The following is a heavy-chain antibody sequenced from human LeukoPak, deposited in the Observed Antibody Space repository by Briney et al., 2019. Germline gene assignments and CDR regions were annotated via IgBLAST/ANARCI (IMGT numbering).Heavy chain of an antibody. D-gene: IGHD2-15*01. Sequence: SETLSLTCSVNGGSFSGYYLSWIRQPPGKGLEWIGEINHSGNTNYNPSLKSRVTISGDTSKNQFSLKLSSVTAADTAVYYCETSSSATIDYFYDYIDVWGKGTTVTVSS. CDR1: GGSFSGYY. V-gene: IGHV4-34*01. CDR3: ETSSSATIDYFYDYIDV. CDR2: INHSGNT. J-gene: IGHJ6*03.